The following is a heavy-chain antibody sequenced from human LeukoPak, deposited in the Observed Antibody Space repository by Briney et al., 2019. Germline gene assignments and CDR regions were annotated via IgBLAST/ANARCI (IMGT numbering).Heavy chain of an antibody. Sequence: GGSLRLACAASEFTFRSYAMSWVRQAPGQGLEWVSAISSRGGSTYYADSVKGRFTISRDNSNNTLFLQMDSLRTEDTAVYYCAKDAEKWELRLVDLWGQGTLVTVSS. D-gene: IGHD1-26*01. V-gene: IGHV3-23*01. CDR2: ISSRGGST. CDR1: EFTFRSYA. CDR3: AKDAEKWELRLVDL. J-gene: IGHJ5*02.